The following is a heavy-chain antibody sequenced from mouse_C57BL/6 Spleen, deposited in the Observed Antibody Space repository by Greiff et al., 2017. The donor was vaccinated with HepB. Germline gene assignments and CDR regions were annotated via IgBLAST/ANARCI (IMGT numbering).Heavy chain of an antibody. D-gene: IGHD2-4*01. J-gene: IGHJ2*01. CDR1: GYTFTSYW. Sequence: VQLQQPGAELVRPGSSVKLSCKASGYTFTSYWMHWVKQRPIQGLEWIGKIDPSDSETHYNQKFKDKATLTVDKSSSTAYMQLSSLTSEDSAVYYCARSSYDYDREGGFDYWGQGTTLTVSS. V-gene: IGHV1-52*01. CDR2: IDPSDSET. CDR3: ARSSYDYDREGGFDY.